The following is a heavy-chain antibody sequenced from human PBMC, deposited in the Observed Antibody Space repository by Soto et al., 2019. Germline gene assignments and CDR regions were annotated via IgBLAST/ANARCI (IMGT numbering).Heavy chain of an antibody. V-gene: IGHV3-30*18. CDR1: GFIFSNYG. CDR3: AKDIHPGRDTYHYGADY. J-gene: IGHJ4*02. CDR2: ISYDGSRK. D-gene: IGHD5-12*01. Sequence: QVQLVESGGGVVQPGTSLTLSCSASGFIFSNYGMHWVRKAPGKGLEWVSIISYDGSRKHYVDSVKGRFTISRDNSKNTLDLQMNSLRAEDTVVYYCAKDIHPGRDTYHYGADYWGQGTLVAVSS.